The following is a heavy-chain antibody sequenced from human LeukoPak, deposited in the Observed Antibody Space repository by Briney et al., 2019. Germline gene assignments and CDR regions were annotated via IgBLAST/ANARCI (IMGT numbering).Heavy chain of an antibody. D-gene: IGHD2-2*01. J-gene: IGHJ4*02. CDR2: INPSGGST. CDR3: ASLVVVPAATGDYFDY. V-gene: IGHV1-46*01. Sequence: ASVKVSCKASGYTFTSYYMHWVRQAPGQGLEWMGIINPSGGSTSYAQKSQGRVTMTRDTSTSTVYMELSSLRSEDTAVYYCASLVVVPAATGDYFDYWGQGTLVTVSS. CDR1: GYTFTSYY.